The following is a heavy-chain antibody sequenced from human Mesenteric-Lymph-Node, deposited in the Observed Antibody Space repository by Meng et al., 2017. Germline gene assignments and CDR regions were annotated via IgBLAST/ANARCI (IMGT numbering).Heavy chain of an antibody. V-gene: IGHV3-23*04. CDR3: ARDLRGIRDY. J-gene: IGHJ4*02. Sequence: VQLVGVGGGLVQAGGSLRLSCAASGFTFSNYVMRWVRQAPGKGLEWVSSIAPGGTSTYYADSVKGRFTISRDNAKNTLYLQMNSLTAEDSAFYYCARDLRGIRDYWGQGTLVTVSS. CDR1: GFTFSNYV. D-gene: IGHD3-10*01. CDR2: IAPGGTST.